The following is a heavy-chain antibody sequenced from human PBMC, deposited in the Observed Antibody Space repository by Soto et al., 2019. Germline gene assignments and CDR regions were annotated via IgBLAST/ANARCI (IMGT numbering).Heavy chain of an antibody. Sequence: PGGSLRLSCVASGFTLSSFSMRWVRQTPGKGLEWVSSITTGHDYISYAYSVEGRLTISRDNAKNSLFLQMNSLRAEDTALYFCARDSYSSLVDSWGQGTLVTVSS. V-gene: IGHV3-21*01. CDR2: ITTGHDYI. CDR3: ARDSYSSLVDS. CDR1: GFTLSSFS. D-gene: IGHD6-19*01. J-gene: IGHJ5*01.